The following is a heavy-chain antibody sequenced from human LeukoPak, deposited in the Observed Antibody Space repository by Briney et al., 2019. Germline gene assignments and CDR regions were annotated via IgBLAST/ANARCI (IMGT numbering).Heavy chain of an antibody. J-gene: IGHJ5*02. D-gene: IGHD2-8*01. V-gene: IGHV1-24*01. CDR2: FDPEDGEA. Sequence: ASVKVSCKVSGYTLTELSMHWVRQAPGKGLEWMGGFDPEDGEAIYAQKFQARVTMTVDKSTRIAYMELRSLRSDDTAVYYCARATGAPCITNGVCTGNWFDPWGQGTLVTVSS. CDR3: ARATGAPCITNGVCTGNWFDP. CDR1: GYTLTELS.